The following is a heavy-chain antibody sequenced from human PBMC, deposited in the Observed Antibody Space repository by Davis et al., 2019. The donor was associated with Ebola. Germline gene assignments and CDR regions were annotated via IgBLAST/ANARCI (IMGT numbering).Heavy chain of an antibody. CDR1: GFTFSSYA. CDR3: AKDQVVFDY. Sequence: GESLKISCAASGFTFSSYAVSWVRQAPGKGLEWVSAISGSGGSTYYADSVKGRFTISRDNSKNTLYLQMNSLRAEDTAVYYCAKDQVVFDYWGQGTLVTVSS. J-gene: IGHJ4*02. CDR2: ISGSGGST. D-gene: IGHD2-15*01. V-gene: IGHV3-23*01.